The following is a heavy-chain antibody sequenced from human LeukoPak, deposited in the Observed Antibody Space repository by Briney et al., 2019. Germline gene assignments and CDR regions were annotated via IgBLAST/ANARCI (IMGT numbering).Heavy chain of an antibody. V-gene: IGHV3-53*01. Sequence: GGSLRLSCAASGFTVISNYMSWVRQAPGKGLEWVSVIYSDGTTFYTDSVKGRFTISRDISKNTLYLQMNSLRVEDTAVYYCARDHRIGGSWGQGTLVTVSS. J-gene: IGHJ4*02. CDR3: ARDHRIGGS. D-gene: IGHD3-16*01. CDR1: GFTVISNY. CDR2: IYSDGTT.